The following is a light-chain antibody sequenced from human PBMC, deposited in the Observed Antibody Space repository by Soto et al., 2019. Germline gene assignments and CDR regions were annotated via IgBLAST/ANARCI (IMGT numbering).Light chain of an antibody. CDR1: KSDIGVYDF. CDR3: SSYGGSNNLV. J-gene: IGLJ2*01. V-gene: IGLV2-8*01. CDR2: EVV. Sequence: QSALTQPPSASGSPGQSVTISCTGTKSDIGVYDFVSWYQQHPGKAPRLIIYEVVQRPSGVPDRFSGSKSGNTASLTVSGLQAADEADYYCSSYGGSNNLVFGGGTKLTVL.